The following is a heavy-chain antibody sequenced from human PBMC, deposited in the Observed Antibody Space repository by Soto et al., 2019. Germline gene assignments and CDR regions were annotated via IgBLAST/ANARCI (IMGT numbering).Heavy chain of an antibody. CDR3: ATSQRTYCGGDCYGYFDY. Sequence: GASVQVSCKVSGYTLTELSMHWVRQAPGKGLEWMGGFDPEDGETIYAQKFQGRVTMTEDTSTDTAYMELSSLRSEDTAVYYCATSQRTYCGGDCYGYFDYWGQGTLVTVSS. CDR2: FDPEDGET. CDR1: GYTLTELS. J-gene: IGHJ4*02. V-gene: IGHV1-24*01. D-gene: IGHD2-21*02.